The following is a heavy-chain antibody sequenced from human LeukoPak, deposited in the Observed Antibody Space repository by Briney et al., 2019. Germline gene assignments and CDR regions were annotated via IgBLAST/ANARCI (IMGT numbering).Heavy chain of an antibody. J-gene: IGHJ4*02. D-gene: IGHD1-14*01. CDR1: GFTFDNND. CDR2: IGSAGYT. Sequence: PGGSLRLSCEVSGFTFDNNDMHWVRQNTGKGLEWVSAIGSAGYTYYADSVRGRFTITRDNAKQSLYLQMNSLRVEDTAVYHCVRQPDSARYGFDYWGRGTQVTVSS. V-gene: IGHV3-13*01. CDR3: VRQPDSARYGFDY.